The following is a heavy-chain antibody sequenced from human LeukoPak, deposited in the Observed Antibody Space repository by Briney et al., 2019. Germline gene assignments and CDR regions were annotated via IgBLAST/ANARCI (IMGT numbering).Heavy chain of an antibody. V-gene: IGHV4-39*01. CDR3: ARLPDFWSGYYLGPPDY. CDR2: IYYSGST. D-gene: IGHD3-3*01. CDR1: GGSISISSYY. J-gene: IGHJ4*02. Sequence: SETLSLTCTVSGGSISISSYYWGWIRQPPGKGLEWIGSIYYSGSTYYNPSLKSRVTISVDTSKNQFSLKLSSVTAADAAVYYCARLPDFWSGYYLGPPDYWGQGTLVTVSS.